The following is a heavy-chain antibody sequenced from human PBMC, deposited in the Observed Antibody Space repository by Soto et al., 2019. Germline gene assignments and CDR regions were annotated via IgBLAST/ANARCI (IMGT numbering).Heavy chain of an antibody. CDR2: IYYSGST. CDR3: ARGKIKYCSSTSCYLTGAEPRYYFDY. D-gene: IGHD2-2*01. CDR1: GGSISSSSYY. Sequence: PSETLSLTCTVSGGSISSSSYYWGWIRQPPGKGLEWIGSIYYSGSTYYNPSLKSRVTISVDTSKNQFSLKLSSVTAADTAVYYCARGKIKYCSSTSCYLTGAEPRYYFDYWGQGTLVTVSS. J-gene: IGHJ4*02. V-gene: IGHV4-39*01.